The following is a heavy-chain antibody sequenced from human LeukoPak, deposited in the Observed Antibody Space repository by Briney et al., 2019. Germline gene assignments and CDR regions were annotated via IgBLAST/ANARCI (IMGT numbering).Heavy chain of an antibody. D-gene: IGHD6-13*01. CDR1: GYTFTGHY. V-gene: IGHV1-2*02. Sequence: ASVKVSCKASGYTFTGHYMHWVRQAPGQGLEWMGWINPNSGGTNYAQKFQGRVTMTRDTSISTAYMELSRLRSDDTAVYYCARPRIAAAGTGYFDYWGQGTLVTVSS. CDR2: INPNSGGT. J-gene: IGHJ4*02. CDR3: ARPRIAAAGTGYFDY.